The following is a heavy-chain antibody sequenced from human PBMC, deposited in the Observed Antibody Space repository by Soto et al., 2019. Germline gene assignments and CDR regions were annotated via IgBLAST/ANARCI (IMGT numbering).Heavy chain of an antibody. CDR2: INWNSDKV. J-gene: IGHJ4*02. CDR1: GFNFGNYA. V-gene: IGHV3-9*01. D-gene: IGHD6-25*01. CDR3: SKDKGGTPYYIDS. Sequence: EVLLVESGGGLVQPGRSLRLSCAVSGFNFGNYAMHWVRQAPGKGLEWVAAINWNSDKVAYAGSVLGRFTIFRDSAKNSLHLQMNDLTTEDTAFYYCSKDKGGTPYYIDSWGQGILVTVSS.